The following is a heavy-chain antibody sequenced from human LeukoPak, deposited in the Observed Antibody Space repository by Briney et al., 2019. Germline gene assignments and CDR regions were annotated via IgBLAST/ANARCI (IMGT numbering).Heavy chain of an antibody. Sequence: KPSETLSLTCAVHGGSFSGYYWSWIRQPPGKGLEWIGEINHSGSTNYNPSLKSRVTISVDTFKNQFSLKLSSVTAADTAVYYCARTSIYYDSSGYRSWGQGTLVTVSS. CDR3: ARTSIYYDSSGYRS. CDR2: INHSGST. CDR1: GGSFSGYY. D-gene: IGHD3-22*01. J-gene: IGHJ5*02. V-gene: IGHV4-34*01.